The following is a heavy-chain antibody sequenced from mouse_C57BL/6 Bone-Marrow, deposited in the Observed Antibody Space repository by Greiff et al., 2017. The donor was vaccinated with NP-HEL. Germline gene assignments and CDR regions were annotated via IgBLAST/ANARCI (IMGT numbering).Heavy chain of an antibody. Sequence: QVQLKESGAELVRPGASVKMSCKASGYTFTSYNMHWVKQTPRQGLEWIGAIYPGNGDTSYNQKFKGKATLTVDKSSSTAYMQLSSLTSEDSAVYFCARSPRETAQGDYWGQGTTLTVSS. CDR2: IYPGNGDT. CDR3: ARSPRETAQGDY. J-gene: IGHJ2*01. V-gene: IGHV1-12*01. D-gene: IGHD3-2*02. CDR1: GYTFTSYN.